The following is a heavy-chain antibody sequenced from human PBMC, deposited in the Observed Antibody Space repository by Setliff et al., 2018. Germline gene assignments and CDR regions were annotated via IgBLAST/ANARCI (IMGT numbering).Heavy chain of an antibody. CDR3: TRDIVVFTDIDYYYSGMDV. V-gene: IGHV3-20*04. CDR1: NFKGHG. CDR2: INWDGRTT. D-gene: IGHD2-21*01. J-gene: IGHJ6*02. Sequence: GESLKISCADSNFKGHGINWVRQVPGKGLEWVATINWDGRTTAYRGSVRGRFTISRDNAKDTLSLQMNTLKAEDTAVYYCTRDIVVFTDIDYYYSGMDVWGQGTAVTVSS.